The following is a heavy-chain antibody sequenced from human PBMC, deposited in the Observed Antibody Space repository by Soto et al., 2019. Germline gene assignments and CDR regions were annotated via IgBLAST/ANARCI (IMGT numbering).Heavy chain of an antibody. CDR3: ASDCSSTSCYRIRYYYYGMDV. Sequence: QVQLVQSGAEVKKPGSSVKVSCKASGGTFSSYAISWVRQAPGQGLEWMGGIILIFGTANYAQKFQGRVTITADESTSTAYMELSSLRSEDTAVYYCASDCSSTSCYRIRYYYYGMDVWGQGTTVTVSS. CDR1: GGTFSSYA. J-gene: IGHJ6*02. V-gene: IGHV1-69*01. D-gene: IGHD2-2*01. CDR2: IILIFGTA.